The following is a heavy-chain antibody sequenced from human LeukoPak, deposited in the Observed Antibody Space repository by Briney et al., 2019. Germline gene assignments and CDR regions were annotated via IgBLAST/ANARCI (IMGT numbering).Heavy chain of an antibody. CDR1: GFTFNDAW. CDR2: IKSKIDGGAT. J-gene: IGHJ4*02. CDR3: STLQTRYCADSRCYGY. D-gene: IGHD2-8*01. Sequence: PGESLRLSCAASGFTFNDAWMNWVRQAPEKGLEWVGRIKSKIDGGATDYAAPVKGRFTILRDDSKNMLYLEMTSLKTEDTAVYYCSTLQTRYCADSRCYGYWGQGTLVTVSS. V-gene: IGHV3-15*01.